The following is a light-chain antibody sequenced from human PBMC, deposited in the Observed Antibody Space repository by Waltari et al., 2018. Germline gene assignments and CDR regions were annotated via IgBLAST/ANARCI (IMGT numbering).Light chain of an antibody. J-gene: IGKJ1*01. CDR1: QIVSSSY. CDR2: GAS. Sequence: EIVLTQSPGTLSLSPGERATLTCRASQIVSSSYLAWYQQKPGQAPRVLIHGASNRATCIPDRFSGSGSGTDFTLTINRLEPEDFAVYYCQQYGSSPWTFGQGTKVEIK. V-gene: IGKV3-20*01. CDR3: QQYGSSPWT.